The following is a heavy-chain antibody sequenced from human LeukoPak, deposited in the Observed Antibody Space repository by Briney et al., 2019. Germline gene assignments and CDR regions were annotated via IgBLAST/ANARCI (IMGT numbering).Heavy chain of an antibody. J-gene: IGHJ6*02. CDR2: IYSGGTT. CDR1: GFIVTSYY. Sequence: GGSLRLSCEASGFIVTSYYMTWVRQAPGKGLEWVSVIYSGGTTYYADSVKGRVAISRDNSKNTVFLQMNSERAEDTAVYYCARSYSNHLFGMDVWGQGTTVTVSS. CDR3: ARSYSNHLFGMDV. V-gene: IGHV3-66*01. D-gene: IGHD4-11*01.